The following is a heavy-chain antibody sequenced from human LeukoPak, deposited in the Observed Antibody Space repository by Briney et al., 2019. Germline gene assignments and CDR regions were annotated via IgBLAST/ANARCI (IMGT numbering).Heavy chain of an antibody. CDR1: GFTFSSYS. CDR2: ISSSSSTI. CDR3: ARSAFGGPVGDY. V-gene: IGHV3-48*02. Sequence: GGSLRLSCAASGFTFSSYSMNWVRQVPGKGLEWVSYISSSSSTIYYADSVKGRFTISRDNARNSLYLQMNSLRDEDTAVYYCARSAFGGPVGDYWGQGTLVTVSS. D-gene: IGHD3-16*01. J-gene: IGHJ4*02.